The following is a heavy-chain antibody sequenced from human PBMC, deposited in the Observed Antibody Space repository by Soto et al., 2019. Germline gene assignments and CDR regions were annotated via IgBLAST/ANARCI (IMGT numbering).Heavy chain of an antibody. D-gene: IGHD2-2*02. Sequence: GGSLRLSCVASGYPLGDYAMRWVRQAPGKGLEWVSAIGPTEAHAPAYAASVKGRFTISRDNSRNILYLQMTNLRAEDTGVYYCAKDAIPYNGRDDAFDLWGQGTMVTVSS. CDR3: AKDAIPYNGRDDAFDL. CDR1: GYPLGDYA. J-gene: IGHJ3*01. V-gene: IGHV3-23*01. CDR2: IGPTEAHAP.